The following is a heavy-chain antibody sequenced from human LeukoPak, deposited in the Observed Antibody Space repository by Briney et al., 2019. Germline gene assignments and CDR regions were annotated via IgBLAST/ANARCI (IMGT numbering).Heavy chain of an antibody. V-gene: IGHV3-53*01. D-gene: IGHD3-22*01. J-gene: IGHJ4*02. CDR1: GFTVSSNY. CDR3: AIPYYDDSSGYVY. Sequence: PGGSLRLSCAASGFTVSSNYMSWVRQAPGKGLEWVSVIYSGGSTYYADSVKGRFTISRDNSKNTLYLQMNSLRAEDTAVYYCAIPYYDDSSGYVYWGQGTLVTVSS. CDR2: IYSGGST.